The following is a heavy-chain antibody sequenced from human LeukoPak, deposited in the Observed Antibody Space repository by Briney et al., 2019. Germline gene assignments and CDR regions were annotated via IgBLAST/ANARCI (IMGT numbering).Heavy chain of an antibody. V-gene: IGHV1-69*04. CDR2: IIPIFGIA. CDR3: AKDRRPVYYDFWSGYGY. J-gene: IGHJ4*02. D-gene: IGHD3-3*01. CDR1: GGTFSSYA. Sequence: ASVKVSCKASGGTFSSYAISWVRQAPGQGLEWMGRIIPIFGIANYAQKFQGRVTITADKSTSTAYMELSSLRSEDTAVYYCAKDRRPVYYDFWSGYGYWGQGTLVTVSS.